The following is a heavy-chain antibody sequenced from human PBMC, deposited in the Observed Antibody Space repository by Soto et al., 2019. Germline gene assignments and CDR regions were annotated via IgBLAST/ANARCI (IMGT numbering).Heavy chain of an antibody. J-gene: IGHJ5*02. CDR3: ARDSRPASYGDYGPGTWWFDP. D-gene: IGHD4-17*01. CDR1: GFTFSSYD. Sequence: GGSLRLSCAASGFTFSSYDMHWVRQATGKGLEWVSAIGTAGDTYYPGSVKGRFTISRENAKNSLYLQMNSLRAEDTAVYYCARDSRPASYGDYGPGTWWFDPWGQGTLVTVSS. V-gene: IGHV3-13*01. CDR2: IGTAGDT.